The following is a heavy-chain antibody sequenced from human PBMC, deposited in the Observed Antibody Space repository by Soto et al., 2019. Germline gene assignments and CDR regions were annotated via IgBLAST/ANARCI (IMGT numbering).Heavy chain of an antibody. CDR1: GFTVSSNY. CDR2: IYSGGST. Sequence: GESLKISCAASGFTVSSNYMSWVRQATGKGLEWVSVIYSGGSTYYADSVKGRFTISRDNSKNTLYLQMNSLRAEDTAVYYCARQTRYYYYMDVWGKGTTVTVSS. J-gene: IGHJ6*03. CDR3: ARQTRYYYYMDV. V-gene: IGHV3-66*04.